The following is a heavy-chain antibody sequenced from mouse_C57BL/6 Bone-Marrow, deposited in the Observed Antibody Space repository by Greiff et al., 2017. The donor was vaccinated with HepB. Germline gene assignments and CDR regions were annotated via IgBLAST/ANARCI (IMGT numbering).Heavy chain of an antibody. CDR2: INPGSGGT. J-gene: IGHJ3*01. V-gene: IGHV1-54*01. Sequence: VKLQESGAELVRPGTSVKVSCKASGYAFTNYLIEWVKQRPGQGLEWIGVINPGSGGTNYNEKFKGKATLTADKSSSTAYMQLSSLTSEDSAVYFCAREGLPWFAYWGQGTLVTVSA. D-gene: IGHD3-3*01. CDR1: GYAFTNYL. CDR3: AREGLPWFAY.